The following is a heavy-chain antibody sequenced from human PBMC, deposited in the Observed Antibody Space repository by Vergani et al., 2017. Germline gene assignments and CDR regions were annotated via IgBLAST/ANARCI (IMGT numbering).Heavy chain of an antibody. CDR3: ARDLPIYDSSGYYWPLFDY. CDR1: GGSISSYY. V-gene: IGHV4-59*01. D-gene: IGHD3-22*01. Sequence: QVQLQQWGAGLLKPSETLSLTCTVSGGSISSYYWSWIRQPPGKGLEWIGYIYYSGSTNYNPSLKSRVTISVDTSKNQFSLKLSSVTAADTAVYYCARDLPIYDSSGYYWPLFDYWGQGTLVTVSS. J-gene: IGHJ4*02. CDR2: IYYSGST.